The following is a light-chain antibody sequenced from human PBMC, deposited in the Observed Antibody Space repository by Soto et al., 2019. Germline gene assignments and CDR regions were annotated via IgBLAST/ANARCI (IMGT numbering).Light chain of an antibody. CDR1: QDITKY. CDR3: QQYDTFPLT. J-gene: IGKJ4*01. CDR2: DAS. Sequence: IQMTQSPSSLSASIGDRVTITCQASQDITKYLNWYQQKPGKAPKLLIYDASNLQTGVPSRFSGSGSGTDFIFTIRSLQPADIATYYCQQYDTFPLTFGGGTKVELK. V-gene: IGKV1-33*01.